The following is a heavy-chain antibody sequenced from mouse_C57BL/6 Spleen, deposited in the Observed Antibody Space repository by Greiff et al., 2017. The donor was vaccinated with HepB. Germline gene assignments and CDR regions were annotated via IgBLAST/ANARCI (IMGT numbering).Heavy chain of an antibody. D-gene: IGHD1-1*01. Sequence: QVQLQQPGAELVKPGASVKMSCKASGYTFTSYWITWVKQRPGQGLEWIGDIYPGSGSTNYNKKFKSKATLTVDTSSSTAYMQLSSLTSEDSAVYYCARGGLLRSYFDVWGTGTTVTVSS. CDR3: ARGGLLRSYFDV. J-gene: IGHJ1*03. V-gene: IGHV1-55*01. CDR2: IYPGSGST. CDR1: GYTFTSYW.